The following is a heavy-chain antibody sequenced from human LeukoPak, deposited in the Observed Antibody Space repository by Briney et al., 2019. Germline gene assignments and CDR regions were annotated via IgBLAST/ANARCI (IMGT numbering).Heavy chain of an antibody. V-gene: IGHV4-30-4*01. D-gene: IGHD3-22*01. Sequence: PSETLSLTCTVSGGSISSGDYYWSWIRQPPGKGLEWIGYIYNSGSAYYNPSLKSRVTMSVDTSRNQFSLKVRSVTAADTAVYYCARGGRRGYLAEHYWGQGTLVTVSS. CDR1: GGSISSGDYY. CDR2: IYNSGSA. CDR3: ARGGRRGYLAEHY. J-gene: IGHJ4*02.